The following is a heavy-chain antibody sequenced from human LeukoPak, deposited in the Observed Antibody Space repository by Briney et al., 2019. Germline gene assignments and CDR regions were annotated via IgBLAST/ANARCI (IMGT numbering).Heavy chain of an antibody. Sequence: PGGSLRLSCAASGLTISSNYMNWVRQAPGKGLEWVSVIYSGGNTYYADSVKGRFTISRDNSKNTLYLQMNSLRAEDTAVYYCAKDMEQWLDGANYMDVWGKGTTVTISS. CDR2: IYSGGNT. J-gene: IGHJ6*03. CDR1: GLTISSNY. V-gene: IGHV3-66*02. D-gene: IGHD6-19*01. CDR3: AKDMEQWLDGANYMDV.